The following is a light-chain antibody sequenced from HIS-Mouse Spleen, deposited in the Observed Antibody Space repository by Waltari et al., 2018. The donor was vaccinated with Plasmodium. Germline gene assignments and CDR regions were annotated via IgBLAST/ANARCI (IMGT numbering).Light chain of an antibody. CDR2: EDS. CDR3: YSTDSSGNHRV. Sequence: SYELTQPPPASVSPGQTARTTCPGHAWPKQHPYWYQPKAGQPPVLVLYEDSKRPSGIPERFSGSSSGTMATLTISRARVEDEADYYCYSTDSSGNHRVFGGETKLTVL. V-gene: IGLV3-10*01. J-gene: IGLJ3*02. CDR1: AWPKQH.